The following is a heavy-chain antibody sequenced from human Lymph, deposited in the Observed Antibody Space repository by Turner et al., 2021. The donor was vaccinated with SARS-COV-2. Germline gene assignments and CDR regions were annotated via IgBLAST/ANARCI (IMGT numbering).Heavy chain of an antibody. Sequence: EVQLVESGGGLVQPGGSLRLSCAAFGFTFGYYWVSWVRQAPEKGLEWVANIKQDGVEKYYVNSVKGRYTISRDNAKNSLFLQMNSLRAEDTAVYYCARMESSSWYFDYWGQGTLVTVSS. J-gene: IGHJ4*01. D-gene: IGHD1-26*01. V-gene: IGHV3-7*01. CDR2: IKQDGVEK. CDR1: GFTFGYYW. CDR3: ARMESSSWYFDY.